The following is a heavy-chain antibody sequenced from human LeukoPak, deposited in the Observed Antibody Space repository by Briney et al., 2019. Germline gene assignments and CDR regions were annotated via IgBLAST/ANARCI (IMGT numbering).Heavy chain of an antibody. J-gene: IGHJ4*02. V-gene: IGHV3-23*01. CDR1: GFTFSSYA. Sequence: PGGSLRLSCAASGFTFSSYAMSWVRQAPGKGLEWVSAVSGSGGSTYYADSVKGRFTISRDNSKNTLYLQMNSLRADDTAVYYCAKIRCSSTSCQTVYWGQGTLVTVSS. CDR2: VSGSGGST. D-gene: IGHD2-2*01. CDR3: AKIRCSSTSCQTVY.